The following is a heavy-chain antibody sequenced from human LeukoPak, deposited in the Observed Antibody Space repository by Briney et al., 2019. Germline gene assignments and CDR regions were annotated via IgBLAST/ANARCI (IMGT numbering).Heavy chain of an antibody. CDR2: ISAYNGNT. Sequence: ASVKVSCKASGYTFTSYGISWVRQAPGQGLEWMGWISAYNGNTNYAQKLQGRVTMTTDTSTSTAYMELRSLRSDDTAVYYCARDDWLNSGWFDYYYYYGMDVWGQGTTVTVSS. D-gene: IGHD6-19*01. J-gene: IGHJ6*02. CDR3: ARDDWLNSGWFDYYYYYGMDV. V-gene: IGHV1-18*01. CDR1: GYTFTSYG.